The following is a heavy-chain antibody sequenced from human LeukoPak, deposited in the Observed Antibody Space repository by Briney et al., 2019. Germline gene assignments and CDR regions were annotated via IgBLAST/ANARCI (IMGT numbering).Heavy chain of an antibody. CDR1: GYTFTSYD. V-gene: IGHV1-8*03. D-gene: IGHD3-22*01. CDR3: ARGEKYYYDSSGYLDY. J-gene: IGHJ4*02. CDR2: MNPNSGNT. Sequence: ASVKVSCKASGYTFTSYDINWVRQATGQGLEWMGWMNPNSGNTGYAQKFQGRVTITRNTSISTAYMELSSLRSEDTAVYYCARGEKYYYDSSGYLDYWGQGTPVTVSS.